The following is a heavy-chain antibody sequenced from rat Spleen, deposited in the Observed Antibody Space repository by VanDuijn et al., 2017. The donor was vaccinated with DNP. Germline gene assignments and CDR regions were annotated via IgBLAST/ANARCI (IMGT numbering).Heavy chain of an antibody. CDR3: ARWTRYFDY. CDR1: GYSITSNY. Sequence: EVQLQESGSGLVKPSQSLSLTCSVTGYSITSNYWGWIRTFPGDELEYIGNISYSGSTNYNPSLRSRISITRDTSKNHFFLHLNSVTTEDTATYYCARWTRYFDYWGQGVMVTVSS. J-gene: IGHJ2*01. D-gene: IGHD1-7*01. V-gene: IGHV3-1*01. CDR2: ISYSGST.